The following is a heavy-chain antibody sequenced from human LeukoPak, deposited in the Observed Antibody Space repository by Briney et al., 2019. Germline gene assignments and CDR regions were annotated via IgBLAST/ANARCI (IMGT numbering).Heavy chain of an antibody. J-gene: IGHJ5*02. CDR3: ARMITGIAAAGHWFDP. Sequence: PSQTLSLTCTVSGGSISSGDYYWSWIRQPPGKGLEWIGYIYYSGSTYYNPSLKSRVTISVVTSKNQFSLKLSSVTAADTAVYYCARMITGIAAAGHWFDPWGQGTLVTVSS. CDR1: GGSISSGDYY. V-gene: IGHV4-30-4*01. D-gene: IGHD6-13*01. CDR2: IYYSGST.